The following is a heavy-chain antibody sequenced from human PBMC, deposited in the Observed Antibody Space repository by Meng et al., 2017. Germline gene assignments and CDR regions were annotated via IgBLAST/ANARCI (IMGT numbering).Heavy chain of an antibody. V-gene: IGHV3-23*01. CDR3: ARISIAAAGKDAFDI. Sequence: GESLKISCAASGFTFSSYAMSWVRQAPGKGLEWVSAISGSGGSTYYADSVKGRFTISRDNAKNSLYLQMNSLRAEDTAVYYCARISIAAAGKDAFDIWGQGTMVTVSS. CDR1: GFTFSSYA. CDR2: ISGSGGST. J-gene: IGHJ3*02. D-gene: IGHD6-13*01.